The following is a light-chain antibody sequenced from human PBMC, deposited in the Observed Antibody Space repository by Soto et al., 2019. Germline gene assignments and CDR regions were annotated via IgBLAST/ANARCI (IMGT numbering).Light chain of an antibody. CDR1: QSISSQ. CDR3: QQYNSYSYA. CDR2: DAS. J-gene: IGKJ2*01. V-gene: IGKV1-5*01. Sequence: DIQMPQSPSTPSASVGDRVTITCRVSQSISSQLAWYQQKPGKATKLLIYDASNLESGVPSRFSGSGSGTESTLTISSLQPDDFETYYRQQYNSYSYAFGQVTKLEIK.